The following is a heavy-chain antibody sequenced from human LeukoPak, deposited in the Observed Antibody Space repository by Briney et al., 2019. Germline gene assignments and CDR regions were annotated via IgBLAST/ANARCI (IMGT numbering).Heavy chain of an antibody. CDR1: GFTFSSYA. D-gene: IGHD3-22*01. CDR3: ARTDLDSSGHTSNSHQDYYYYGMDV. CDR2: ISYDGSNK. J-gene: IGHJ6*02. V-gene: IGHV3-30-3*01. Sequence: PGGSLRLSCAASGFTFSSYAMHWVRQAPGKGLEWVAVISYDGSNKYYADSVKGRFTISRDNSKNTLYLQMNSLRAEDTAVYYCARTDLDSSGHTSNSHQDYYYYGMDVWGQGTTVTVSS.